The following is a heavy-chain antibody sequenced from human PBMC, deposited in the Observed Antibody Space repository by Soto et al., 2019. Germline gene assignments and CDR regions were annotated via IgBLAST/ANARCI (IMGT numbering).Heavy chain of an antibody. V-gene: IGHV4-61*08. CDR2: IYYSGST. Sequence: SETLSLTCTVSGGSVSSGGYYGSWIRQPPGKGLEWIGYIYYSGSTNYNPSLKSRVTISVDTSKNQFSLKLSSVTAADTAVYYCARVHLDYGMDVWGQGTTVTVSS. CDR1: GGSVSSGGYY. CDR3: ARVHLDYGMDV. J-gene: IGHJ6*02.